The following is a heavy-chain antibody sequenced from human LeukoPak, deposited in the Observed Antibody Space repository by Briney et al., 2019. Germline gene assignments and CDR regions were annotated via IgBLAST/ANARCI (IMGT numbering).Heavy chain of an antibody. Sequence: ASVKVSCQASGYTFTSYGISWVRQAPGQGLEGMEWISAYNGNTNYAQKLQGRVTMTTDTSTSTAYMELRSLRSDDTAVYYCARDEDTMIVAFDYWGQGTLVTVSS. CDR3: ARDEDTMIVAFDY. V-gene: IGHV1-18*01. CDR1: GYTFTSYG. D-gene: IGHD3-22*01. CDR2: ISAYNGNT. J-gene: IGHJ4*02.